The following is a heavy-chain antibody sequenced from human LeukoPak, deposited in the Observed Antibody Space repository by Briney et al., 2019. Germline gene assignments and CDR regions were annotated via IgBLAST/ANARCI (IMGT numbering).Heavy chain of an antibody. D-gene: IGHD2-21*01. CDR2: ISAYNGNT. CDR1: GYTFTSYG. J-gene: IGHJ4*02. CDR3: ARDSRSYCGGDCYADY. V-gene: IGHV1-18*01. Sequence: APVKVSCKASGYTFTSYGISWVRQAPGQGLEWMGWISAYNGNTNYAQKLQGRVTMTTDTSTSTAYMELRSLRSDDTAVYYCARDSRSYCGGDCYADYWGQGTLVTVSS.